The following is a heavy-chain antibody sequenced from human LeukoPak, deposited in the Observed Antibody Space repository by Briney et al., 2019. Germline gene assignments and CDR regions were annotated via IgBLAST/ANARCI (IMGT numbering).Heavy chain of an antibody. J-gene: IGHJ4*02. Sequence: GGSLTRSCAASGFTLSNGWRRWVREAPGKGRGWVGRMKRKTEGGTTGYAAPVKGKFTISRDDSKNTLYLQMNSLKTEDTAVYTTDAATVNDSWGQGTLVTVSS. D-gene: IGHD6-25*01. CDR3: DAATVNDS. CDR2: MKRKTEGGTT. V-gene: IGHV3-15*01. CDR1: GFTLSNGW.